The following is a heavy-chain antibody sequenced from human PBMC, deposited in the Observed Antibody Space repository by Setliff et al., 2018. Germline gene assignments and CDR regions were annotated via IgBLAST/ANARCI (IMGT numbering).Heavy chain of an antibody. V-gene: IGHV1-69*06. CDR2: IIPIFGTA. Sequence: VASVKVSCKASGGTFSSYAISWVRQAPGQGLEWMGRIIPIFGTANYAQKFQGRVTITADKSTSTAYMELSSLRSEDTAVYYCARALLPIYDYSNYEEENYAFDIWGQGTMVTVSS. J-gene: IGHJ3*02. CDR3: ARALLPIYDYSNYEEENYAFDI. CDR1: GGTFSSYA. D-gene: IGHD4-4*01.